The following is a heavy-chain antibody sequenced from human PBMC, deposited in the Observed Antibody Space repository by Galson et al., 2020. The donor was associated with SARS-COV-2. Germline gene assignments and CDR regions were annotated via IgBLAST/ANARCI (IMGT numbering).Heavy chain of an antibody. Sequence: SETLSLTCNVSGASIRSSTYYWGWIRQAPGKGLEWIGSIHYSGNTYYSPSLKSRISISVDTSKNQFSLKVRSVTAADTAVYYCARDWSGFDSHLDSWGQGTLVTVSS. CDR3: ARDWSGFDSHLDS. J-gene: IGHJ4*02. V-gene: IGHV4-39*07. CDR2: IHYSGNT. CDR1: GASIRSSTYY. D-gene: IGHD3-3*01.